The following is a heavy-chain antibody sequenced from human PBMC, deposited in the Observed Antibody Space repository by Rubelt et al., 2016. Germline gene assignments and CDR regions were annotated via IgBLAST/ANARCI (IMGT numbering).Heavy chain of an antibody. CDR1: GFPFSIYW. V-gene: IGHV3-23*01. Sequence: RLSCAASGFPFSIYWMHWVRQAPGKGLEWVSAIGGSGGDTYYADSVKGRFTISRDNSKNTLYLQMNSLRAEDTAVYYCAKGKNVDTAMAAWGQGTLVTVSS. CDR2: IGGSGGDT. J-gene: IGHJ5*02. D-gene: IGHD5-18*01. CDR3: AKGKNVDTAMAA.